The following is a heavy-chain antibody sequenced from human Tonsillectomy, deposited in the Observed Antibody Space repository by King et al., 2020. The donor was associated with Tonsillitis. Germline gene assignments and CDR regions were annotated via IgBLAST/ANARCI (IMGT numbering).Heavy chain of an antibody. J-gene: IGHJ4*02. V-gene: IGHV3-30*02. D-gene: IGHD1-26*01. CDR3: AKEEGLGGELLVVENFDY. Sequence: VQLVESGGGVVQPGGSLRLSCAASGFTFSSYGMHWVRQAPGKGLEWVAFIRYDGSNKYYAESVKGRFTISRDNSKNTLYLQMKSLRAEDTGVYYCAKEEGLGGELLVVENFDYWGQGTLVTVSS. CDR1: GFTFSSYG. CDR2: IRYDGSNK.